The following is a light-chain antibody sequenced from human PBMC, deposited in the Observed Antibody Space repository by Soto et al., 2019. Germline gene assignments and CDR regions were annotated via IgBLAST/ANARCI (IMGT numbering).Light chain of an antibody. CDR2: EVN. J-gene: IGLJ2*01. V-gene: IGLV2-8*01. CDR3: SSYAGINTDVI. Sequence: QSALTQPPSASGSPGQSVTISCTGTSSDVGGYVYVSWYQQYPGKAPKLMIFEVNKRASGVPDRFSGSKSGNTASLTVSGLQAEDEADDYCSSYAGINTDVIFGGGTKLTVL. CDR1: SSDVGGYVY.